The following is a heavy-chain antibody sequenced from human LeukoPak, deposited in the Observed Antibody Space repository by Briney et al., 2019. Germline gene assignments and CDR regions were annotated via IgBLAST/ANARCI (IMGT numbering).Heavy chain of an antibody. CDR1: GFTFSGHN. V-gene: IGHV3-48*04. Sequence: GGSLRLSCAASGFTFSGHNMNWVRQAPGKGLEWISFVSISSGTIYYADSVNGRFRISRDNPKSSLDLEMNSLRAEDTAVYYCARAMSTFGGVRNYFDSWGQGTLVTVSS. CDR3: ARAMSTFGGVRNYFDS. J-gene: IGHJ4*02. D-gene: IGHD3-16*01. CDR2: VSISSGTI.